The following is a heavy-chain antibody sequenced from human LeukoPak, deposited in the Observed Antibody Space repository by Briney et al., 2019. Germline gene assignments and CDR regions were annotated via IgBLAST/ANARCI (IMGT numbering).Heavy chain of an antibody. J-gene: IGHJ4*02. V-gene: IGHV4-59*01. CDR3: ARGETSFDY. CDR1: GGSIRGYY. CDR2: IYDSGSS. Sequence: SETLSLTCSVSGGSIRGYYWSWIRQPPGKGLEWIGYIYDSGSSKYNPSLKSRVTISVDTSKNQFSLKLRDVTAADTAVYYCARGETSFDYWGQGTLVTVSS.